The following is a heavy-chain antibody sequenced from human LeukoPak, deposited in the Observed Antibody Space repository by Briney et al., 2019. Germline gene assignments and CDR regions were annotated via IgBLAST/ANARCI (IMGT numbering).Heavy chain of an antibody. D-gene: IGHD4-11*01. CDR2: ISGSGGST. V-gene: IGHV3-23*01. CDR1: GFTFDDYA. J-gene: IGHJ5*02. CDR3: AKARLTTVLFGP. Sequence: GGSLRLSCAASGFTFDDYAMHWVRQAPGKGLEWVSAISGSGGSTSYADSVKGRFTISRDNSKNTLYLQMNSLRAEDTAVYYCAKARLTTVLFGPWGQGTLVTVSS.